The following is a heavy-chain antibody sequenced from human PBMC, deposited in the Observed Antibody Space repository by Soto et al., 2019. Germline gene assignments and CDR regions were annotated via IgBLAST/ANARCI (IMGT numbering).Heavy chain of an antibody. J-gene: IGHJ4*02. D-gene: IGHD2-2*01. CDR3: ARDYCSRTSCYGVSFDY. V-gene: IGHV3-7*05. Sequence: EVQLVESGGGLVQPGGSLRLSCAASGFTFSSYWMSWVRQAPGKGLEWVANIKQDGSEKYYVDSVKGRFTISRDNAKNSLYLQMNSLRAEETAVYYCARDYCSRTSCYGVSFDYWGRGTLVTVSS. CDR2: IKQDGSEK. CDR1: GFTFSSYW.